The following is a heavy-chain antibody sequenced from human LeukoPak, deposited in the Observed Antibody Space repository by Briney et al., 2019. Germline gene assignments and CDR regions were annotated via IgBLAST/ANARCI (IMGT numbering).Heavy chain of an antibody. V-gene: IGHV5-51*01. D-gene: IGHD6-6*01. CDR3: ARPLEGSSSPFDY. CDR2: IYPGDSDT. J-gene: IGHJ4*02. Sequence: GESLKISCQGSGYSFTSYWIGWVRQMPGKGLEWMGIIYPGDSDTRYGPSFQGQVTISADKSISTAYLQWSSLKASDTAMYYCARPLEGSSSPFDYWGQGTLVTVSS. CDR1: GYSFTSYW.